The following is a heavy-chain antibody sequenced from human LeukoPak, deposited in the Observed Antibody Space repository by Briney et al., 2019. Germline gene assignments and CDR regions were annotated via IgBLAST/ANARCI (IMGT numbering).Heavy chain of an antibody. J-gene: IGHJ5*02. CDR2: ISGSCGST. D-gene: IGHD3-3*01. CDR1: GFTFSIYA. CDR3: AKGPRVDFWSGYYNWFDP. V-gene: IGHV3-23*01. Sequence: GGSLRLSCAASGFTFSIYAMSWVRQAPGKGLEWVSAISGSCGSTYYADSVKGRFPISRDNSKNTLYLQMNSLRAEDTAVYYCAKGPRVDFWSGYYNWFDPWGQGTLVTVSS.